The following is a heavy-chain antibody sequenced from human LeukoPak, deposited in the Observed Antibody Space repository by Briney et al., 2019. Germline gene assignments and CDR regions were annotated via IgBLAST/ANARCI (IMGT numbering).Heavy chain of an antibody. CDR2: IYTSGST. J-gene: IGHJ6*03. D-gene: IGHD6-6*01. Sequence: PSETLSLTCTVSGGSISSGSYYWSWIRQPAGKGLEWIGRIYTSGSTNYNPSLKSRVTISVDTSKNQFSLKLSSVTAADTAVYYCARDTSSSVPWYYYYYMDVWGKGTTVTVSS. V-gene: IGHV4-61*02. CDR3: ARDTSSSVPWYYYYYMDV. CDR1: GGSISSGSYY.